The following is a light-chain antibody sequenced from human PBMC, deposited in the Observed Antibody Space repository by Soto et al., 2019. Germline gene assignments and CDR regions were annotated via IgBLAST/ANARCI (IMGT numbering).Light chain of an antibody. J-gene: IGLJ1*01. V-gene: IGLV2-14*03. CDR2: DVS. CDR3: RSYTSSSTHV. CDR1: SSDVGAYNF. Sequence: QSALTQPASVSGSPGQSITISCTGTSSDVGAYNFVSWYQQHPGKVPKLMIFDVSSRPSGVSDRFSGSKSGNTASLTISGLQAEDEGYYYCRSYTSSSTHVLGSGTKVTVL.